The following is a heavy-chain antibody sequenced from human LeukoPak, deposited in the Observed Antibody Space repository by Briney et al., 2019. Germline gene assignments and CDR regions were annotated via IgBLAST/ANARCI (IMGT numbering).Heavy chain of an antibody. V-gene: IGHV3-23*01. CDR2: ISGSGGRT. J-gene: IGHJ4*02. CDR3: ANAFDYDFWSGSWTGGDY. D-gene: IGHD3-3*01. Sequence: GGSLRLSRAASGFTFSSYAMSWVRQAPGKGVEWGSAISGSGGRTYYADSVKGRFTISRDNAKNTLYLQINSMRAEDTVVYYCANAFDYDFWSGSWTGGDYWGQGTLVTVSS. CDR1: GFTFSSYA.